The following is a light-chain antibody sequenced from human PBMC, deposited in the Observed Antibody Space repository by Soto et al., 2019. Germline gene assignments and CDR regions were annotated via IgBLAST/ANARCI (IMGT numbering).Light chain of an antibody. Sequence: QSVLTQPPSASGTPGQRVTVSCSGSSSNIGSSVVNWYQHIPGTAPKLLIYSNSQRPSGVPDRFSGSKSGTSASLAISGLQSDDEANYYCASWDDSLTGTVFGTGTKVTVL. V-gene: IGLV1-44*01. J-gene: IGLJ1*01. CDR3: ASWDDSLTGTV. CDR2: SNS. CDR1: SSNIGSSV.